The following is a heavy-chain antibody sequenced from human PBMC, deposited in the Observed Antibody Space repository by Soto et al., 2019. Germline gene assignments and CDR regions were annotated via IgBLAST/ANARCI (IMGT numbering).Heavy chain of an antibody. D-gene: IGHD2-15*01. Sequence: GGSLRLSCAASGFTFSSYGMHWVRQAPGKGLEWVAVIWYDGSNKYYADSGKGRFTISRDNSKNTLYLQMNSLRAEDTAVYYCARSSPVVAATRAYYYYGMDVWGQGTTVTVSS. CDR2: IWYDGSNK. V-gene: IGHV3-33*01. CDR1: GFTFSSYG. J-gene: IGHJ6*02. CDR3: ARSSPVVAATRAYYYYGMDV.